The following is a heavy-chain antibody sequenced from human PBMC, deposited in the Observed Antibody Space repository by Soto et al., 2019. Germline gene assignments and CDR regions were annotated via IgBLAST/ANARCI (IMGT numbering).Heavy chain of an antibody. D-gene: IGHD6-13*01. V-gene: IGHV3-23*01. J-gene: IGHJ4*02. CDR2: ISGSGGST. CDR3: AKDRGYSSSWLIDY. CDR1: GFTFSSYA. Sequence: EVQLLESGGGLVQPGGSLRLSCAASGFTFSSYAMSWVRQAPGKGLEWVSAISGSGGSTYYADSVKGRFTISRDNSKNTLYLQMNSLRAEDTALYYCAKDRGYSSSWLIDYWGQGTLVTVSS.